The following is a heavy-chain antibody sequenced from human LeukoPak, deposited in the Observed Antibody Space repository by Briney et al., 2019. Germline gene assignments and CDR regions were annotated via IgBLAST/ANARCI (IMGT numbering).Heavy chain of an antibody. D-gene: IGHD3-22*01. CDR3: APSPRPYESSGYSDY. J-gene: IGHJ4*02. V-gene: IGHV3-23*01. CDR1: GFTFSSYA. CDR2: ISGSGGST. Sequence: KAGGSLRLSCAASGFTFSSYAMSWVRQAPGKGLEWVSAISGSGGSTYYADSVKGRFTISRDNSKNTLYLQMNSLRAEDTAVYYCAPSPRPYESSGYSDYWGQGTLVTVSS.